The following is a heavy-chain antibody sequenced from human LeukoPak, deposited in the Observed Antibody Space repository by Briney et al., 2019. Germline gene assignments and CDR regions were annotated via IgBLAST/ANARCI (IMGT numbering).Heavy chain of an antibody. CDR1: GFTFSSYG. V-gene: IGHV3-30*18. Sequence: PGGSLRLSCSASGFTFSSYGMHWVRQTPGKGLEWVAVISYDGSNKYYADSVKGRFTISRDNFKNTLYLQMNSLRAEDTAVYYCAKGLGWLQPFDYWGQGTLVTVSS. J-gene: IGHJ4*02. CDR3: AKGLGWLQPFDY. CDR2: ISYDGSNK. D-gene: IGHD5-24*01.